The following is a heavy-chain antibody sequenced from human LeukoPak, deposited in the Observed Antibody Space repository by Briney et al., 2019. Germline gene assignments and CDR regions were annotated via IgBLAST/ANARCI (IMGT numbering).Heavy chain of an antibody. CDR2: ISGSSGAT. Sequence: PGGSLRLSCAASGFTFSRFSMTWVRQAPGQGLEWVSYISGSSGATYYADSAKGRFAISRDNSKNTLYLQMNSLRAEDTAVYYCAKDQEAAAGTFDYWGQGTLVTVSS. CDR1: GFTFSRFS. J-gene: IGHJ4*02. D-gene: IGHD6-13*01. V-gene: IGHV3-23*01. CDR3: AKDQEAAAGTFDY.